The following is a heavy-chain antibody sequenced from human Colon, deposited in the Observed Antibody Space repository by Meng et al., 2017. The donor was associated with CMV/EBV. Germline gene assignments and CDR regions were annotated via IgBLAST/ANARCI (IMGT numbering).Heavy chain of an antibody. CDR2: IYYSGSA. Sequence: SSSSDGYYWRWLRQHPGKGLEWVGYIYYSGSAYYNPSLKSRVTILVDTYKNQFSLNLNSVTDADTAVYYCARAARPASAKKYGCFDYWGQGTLVTVSS. J-gene: IGHJ4*02. CDR1: SSSSDGYY. CDR3: ARAARPASAKKYGCFDY. D-gene: IGHD6-6*01. V-gene: IGHV4-31*02.